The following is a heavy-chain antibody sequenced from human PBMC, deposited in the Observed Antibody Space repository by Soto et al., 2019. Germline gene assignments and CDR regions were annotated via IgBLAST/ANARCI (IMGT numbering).Heavy chain of an antibody. CDR1: GFTFSSYG. Sequence: PGGSLRLSCAASGFTFSSYGMHWVRQAPGKGLEWVAVIWYDGSNKYYADSVKGRFTISRDNSKNTLYLQMNSLRAEDTAVYYCGAPKDSSSRYYFDYWGQGTLVTVYS. J-gene: IGHJ4*02. V-gene: IGHV3-33*01. CDR3: GAPKDSSSRYYFDY. CDR2: IWYDGSNK. D-gene: IGHD6-13*01.